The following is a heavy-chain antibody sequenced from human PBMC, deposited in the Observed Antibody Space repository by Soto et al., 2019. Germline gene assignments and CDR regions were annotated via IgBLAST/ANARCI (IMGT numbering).Heavy chain of an antibody. D-gene: IGHD3-10*01. J-gene: IGHJ5*01. CDR2: INPILSMS. CDR1: GDTFNFYS. CDR3: ASSYGSGYRAFDS. Sequence: QVQLVQSGAEVKKPGSSVRVSCKASGDTFNFYSITWVRQAPGLGLEWMGRINPILSMSNYAPRFQGRVTMTADKSTSTAYMELSSLRSEDTAMYYCASSYGSGYRAFDSWGQGALVTVS. V-gene: IGHV1-69*02.